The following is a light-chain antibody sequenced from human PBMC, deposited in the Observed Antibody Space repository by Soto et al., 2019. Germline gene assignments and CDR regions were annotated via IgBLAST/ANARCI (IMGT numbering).Light chain of an antibody. Sequence: ASQSVSSNLAWYQQTNGQPPRILIYGASTRDTGIPARFSGIWSGTELTLAFSRLQSEDFAVYSCQPYNHWPISFGQGTRLEIK. J-gene: IGKJ5*01. CDR1: QSVSSN. V-gene: IGKV3-15*01. CDR3: QPYNHWPIS. CDR2: GAS.